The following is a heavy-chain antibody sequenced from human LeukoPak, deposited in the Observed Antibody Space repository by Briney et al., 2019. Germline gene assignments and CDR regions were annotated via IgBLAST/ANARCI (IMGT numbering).Heavy chain of an antibody. V-gene: IGHV3-23*01. D-gene: IGHD3-3*01. CDR2: IRYNGAGT. CDR3: ARRGDVWSDSYAFAMEV. J-gene: IGHJ6*02. CDR1: GLSFSSHA. Sequence: PGGSLRLSCAASGLSFSSHAMSWVRQAPGKGLEWVAAIRYNGAGTFYADSVNGRFTISRDNTKNTLYLQMNGLRPEDTATYYCARRGDVWSDSYAFAMEVWGQGTTVTVSS.